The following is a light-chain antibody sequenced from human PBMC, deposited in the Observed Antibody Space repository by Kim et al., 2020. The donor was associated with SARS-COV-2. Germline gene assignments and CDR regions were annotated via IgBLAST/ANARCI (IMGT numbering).Light chain of an antibody. V-gene: IGKV1-5*01. Sequence: ASVGDRVTITCRASQSIRSELGWYQQKPGKAPKRLIYEASSLESGVPSRFSGSGSGTEFTLTISSLQPEDFATYYCQQYNSYPWTFGRGTKVDIK. CDR2: EAS. J-gene: IGKJ1*01. CDR3: QQYNSYPWT. CDR1: QSIRSE.